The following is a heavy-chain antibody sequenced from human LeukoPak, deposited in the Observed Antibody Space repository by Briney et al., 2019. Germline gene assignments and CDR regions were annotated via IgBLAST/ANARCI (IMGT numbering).Heavy chain of an antibody. CDR2: INHSGST. J-gene: IGHJ5*02. V-gene: IGHV4-34*01. CDR3: ARHSQTNWFDP. D-gene: IGHD2-21*01. CDR1: GGSFSGYY. Sequence: SSETLSLTCAVYGGSFSGYYWSWIRQPPGKGLEWIGEINHSGSTNYNPSLKSRVTISVDTSKNQLSLKLSSVTAADTAVYYCARHSQTNWFDPWGQGTLVTVSS.